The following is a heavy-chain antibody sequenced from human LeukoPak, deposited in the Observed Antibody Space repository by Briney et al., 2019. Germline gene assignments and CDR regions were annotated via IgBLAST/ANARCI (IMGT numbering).Heavy chain of an antibody. CDR3: ASQYYYDSSGYFDY. J-gene: IGHJ4*02. V-gene: IGHV3-21*01. CDR1: GFTFSSYA. Sequence: GGSLRLSCAASGFTFSSYAMSWVRQAPGKGLEWVSSISSSSSYIYYADPVKGRFTISRDNAKNSLYLQMNSLRAEDTAVYYCASQYYYDSSGYFDYWGQGTLVTVSS. CDR2: ISSSSSYI. D-gene: IGHD3-22*01.